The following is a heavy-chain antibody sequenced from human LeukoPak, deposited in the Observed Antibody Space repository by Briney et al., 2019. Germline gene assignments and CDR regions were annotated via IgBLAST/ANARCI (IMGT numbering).Heavy chain of an antibody. V-gene: IGHV4-4*02. CDR3: ARGEYSYGLPFDY. Sequence: PSGTLSLTCAVSGGSISSSNWWSWVRQPPGKGLEWIGEIYHSESTNYNPSLKSRVTISVDKSKNQFSLKLSSVTAADTAVYYCARGEYSYGLPFDYWGQGTLVAVSS. D-gene: IGHD5-18*01. CDR2: IYHSEST. J-gene: IGHJ4*02. CDR1: GGSISSSNW.